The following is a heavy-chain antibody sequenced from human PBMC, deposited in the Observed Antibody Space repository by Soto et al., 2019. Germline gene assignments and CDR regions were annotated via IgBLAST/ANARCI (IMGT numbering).Heavy chain of an antibody. D-gene: IGHD6-13*01. CDR1: GFSFSSYA. J-gene: IGHJ6*02. Sequence: PGGSLRLSCAASGFSFSSYAMHWVRQAPGKGLEWVAVISYDGSNKYYADSVKGRFTISRDNSKNTLYLQMNSLRAEDTAVYYCARDYPASSSWYGYYGMDVWGQGTTVTVS. CDR3: ARDYPASSSWYGYYGMDV. CDR2: ISYDGSNK. V-gene: IGHV3-30-3*01.